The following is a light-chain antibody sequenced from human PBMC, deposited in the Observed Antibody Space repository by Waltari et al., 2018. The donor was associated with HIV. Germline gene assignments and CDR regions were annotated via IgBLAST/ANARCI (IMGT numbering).Light chain of an antibody. J-gene: IGLJ2*01. CDR3: CSYVGVVNSFVL. Sequence: QSALTQPASVSGSPGQSITISCTVTSSHLFSWYQQHPGKAPKLIIYEVSKRPSGVSDRFSASKSGNTASLTISGLQAEDEADYHCCSYVGVVNSFVLFGGGTKLTVL. CDR2: EVS. CDR1: SSHL. V-gene: IGLV2-23*02.